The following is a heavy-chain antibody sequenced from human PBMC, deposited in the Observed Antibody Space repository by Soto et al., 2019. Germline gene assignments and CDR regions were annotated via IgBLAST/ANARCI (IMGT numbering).Heavy chain of an antibody. D-gene: IGHD3-3*01. CDR1: GYTFTGYF. J-gene: IGHJ6*02. V-gene: IGHV1-2*04. CDR3: ARATAYEFWSGYYRSYGLDV. CDR2: INPNSGDT. Sequence: VQLVQSGAEVKSPGASVRVSCTTSGYTFTGYFIHWVRQAPGQGLEWMGWINPNSGDTSYSQKFQGWVTMARDTSISTAYMELSRLRSDDTAVYYCARATAYEFWSGYYRSYGLDVWGQGTTVTV.